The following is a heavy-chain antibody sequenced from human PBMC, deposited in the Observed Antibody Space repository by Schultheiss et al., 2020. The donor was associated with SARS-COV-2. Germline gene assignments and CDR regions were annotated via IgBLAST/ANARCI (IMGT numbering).Heavy chain of an antibody. J-gene: IGHJ4*02. V-gene: IGHV4-59*12. CDR2: INHSGST. Sequence: SETLSLTCTVSGGSINTYYWSWIRQPPGKGLEWIGEINHSGSTNYNPSLKSRVTISVDTSKNQFSLKLSSVTAADTAVYYCARLNEDDSSGWYFDYWGQGTLVTVSS. CDR3: ARLNEDDSSGWYFDY. CDR1: GGSINTYY. D-gene: IGHD6-19*01.